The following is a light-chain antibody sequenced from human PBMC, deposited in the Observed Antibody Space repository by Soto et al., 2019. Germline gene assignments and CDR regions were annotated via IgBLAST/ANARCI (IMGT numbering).Light chain of an antibody. Sequence: EIVLTQSPATLSLSPGERATLSCRASQSVSNYLAWYQQKPGQAPRLLIYDASNRASGIPARFSGSGSGTDFTLTISSLDPEDFAVYYCQQRSNWPPLTLGGGTKVDIK. CDR1: QSVSNY. CDR3: QQRSNWPPLT. CDR2: DAS. V-gene: IGKV3-11*01. J-gene: IGKJ4*01.